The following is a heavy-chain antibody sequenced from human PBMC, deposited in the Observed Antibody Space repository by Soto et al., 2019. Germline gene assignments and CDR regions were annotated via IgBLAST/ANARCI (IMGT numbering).Heavy chain of an antibody. V-gene: IGHV3-7*04. CDR2: INHDGSAK. Sequence: VQLVESGGGLVQPGGSLRLSCAASGFTLSTYWMAWVRQAPGKGLEWVANINHDGSAKQYVDSAKGRFTISRDNARRNLMLQQIGLRAADTTVFYCGRTDLRATSGYRHFDNWGRGTLVAVSS. CDR3: GRTDLRATSGYRHFDN. D-gene: IGHD3-3*01. J-gene: IGHJ2*01. CDR1: GFTLSTYW.